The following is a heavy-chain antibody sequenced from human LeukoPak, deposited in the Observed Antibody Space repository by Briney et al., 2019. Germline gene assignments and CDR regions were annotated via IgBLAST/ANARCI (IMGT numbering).Heavy chain of an antibody. CDR3: AKGWSGYFRSPFDL. Sequence: GGSLRLSCAASGFTFNSYGMHWVRQAPGKGLEWVAFIRYDGSNKYYADSVKGRFTISRDNSKNTVFLQMNSLRAEDTAVYYCAKGWSGYFRSPFDLWGQGTMVTVSS. D-gene: IGHD3-3*01. CDR2: IRYDGSNK. J-gene: IGHJ3*01. CDR1: GFTFNSYG. V-gene: IGHV3-30*02.